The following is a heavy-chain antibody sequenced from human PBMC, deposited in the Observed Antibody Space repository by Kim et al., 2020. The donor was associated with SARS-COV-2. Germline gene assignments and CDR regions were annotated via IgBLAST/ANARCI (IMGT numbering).Heavy chain of an antibody. V-gene: IGHV3-21*01. Sequence: GGSLRLSCAASGFTFSSYSMNWVRQAPGKGLEWVSSISSSSSYIYYADSVKGRFTISRDNAKNSLYLQMNSLRAEDTAVYYSARDLTYYYDSSGYTRHYYGMDVWGQGTTVTVSS. CDR1: GFTFSSYS. CDR3: ARDLTYYYDSSGYTRHYYGMDV. CDR2: ISSSSSYI. D-gene: IGHD3-22*01. J-gene: IGHJ6*02.